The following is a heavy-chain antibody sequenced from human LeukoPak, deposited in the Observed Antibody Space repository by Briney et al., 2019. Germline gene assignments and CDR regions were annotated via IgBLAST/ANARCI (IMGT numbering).Heavy chain of an antibody. CDR2: ISSSSSYI. CDR1: GITFSSYS. D-gene: IGHD2-15*01. V-gene: IGHV3-21*01. Sequence: TGGSLRLSCGASGITFSSYSMNWVRQAPGKGLEWVSSISSSSSYIYYADSVKGRFTISRDNAKNSLYLQMNSLRAEDTAVYYCARDLAAPNWFDPWGQGTLVTVSS. J-gene: IGHJ5*02. CDR3: ARDLAAPNWFDP.